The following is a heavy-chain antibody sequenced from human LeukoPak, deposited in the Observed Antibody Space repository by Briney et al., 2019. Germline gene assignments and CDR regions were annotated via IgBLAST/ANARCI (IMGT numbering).Heavy chain of an antibody. CDR2: ISAYNGNT. J-gene: IGHJ4*02. Sequence: ASVKVSCKASGYTFTSYGISWLRQAPGQGLEWMGWISAYNGNTNYAQKLQGRVTMTTDTSTSTAYMELRSLRSDDTAVYYCAREGYCSSTSCPDYWGQGTLVTVSS. CDR1: GYTFTSYG. D-gene: IGHD2-2*01. V-gene: IGHV1-18*01. CDR3: AREGYCSSTSCPDY.